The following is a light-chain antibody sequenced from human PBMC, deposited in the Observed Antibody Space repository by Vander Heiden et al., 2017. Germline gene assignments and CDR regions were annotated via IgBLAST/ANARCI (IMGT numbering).Light chain of an antibody. V-gene: IGKV1-17*01. CDR1: QGIGND. CDR3: LQHNTDPPYT. J-gene: IGKJ2*01. CDR2: AAS. Sequence: DIQMTQSPSSLSASVGDRVTITCRASQGIGNDLGWYQQKPGKAPKRLIYAASSLQSGVPSRFSGSGSGTEFTLTISSLQPEDFATYYCLQHNTDPPYTFGQGTKVDI.